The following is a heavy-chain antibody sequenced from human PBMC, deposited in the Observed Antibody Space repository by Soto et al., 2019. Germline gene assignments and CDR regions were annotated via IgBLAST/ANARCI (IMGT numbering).Heavy chain of an antibody. V-gene: IGHV1-69*12. J-gene: IGHJ6*02. CDR1: GGTFSSYA. D-gene: IGHD2-2*01. CDR2: IIPIFGTA. Sequence: QVQLVQSGAEVKKPGSSVKVSCKASGGTFSSYAISWVRQAPGQGLEWMGGIIPIFGTADYAQKFQGRVTITADESTSTAYMEMSSRRSEDTAVYYCARHVPAAGYYYGMDVWGQGTTVTVSS. CDR3: ARHVPAAGYYYGMDV.